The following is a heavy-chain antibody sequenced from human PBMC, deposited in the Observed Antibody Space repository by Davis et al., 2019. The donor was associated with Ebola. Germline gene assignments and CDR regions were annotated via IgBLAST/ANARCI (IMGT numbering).Heavy chain of an antibody. J-gene: IGHJ4*02. CDR2: IYHSGST. V-gene: IGHV4-4*02. CDR1: GGSISSSNW. CDR3: ARDSGWLQSTYFDY. D-gene: IGHD5-24*01. Sequence: SETLSLTCAVSGGSISSSNWWSWVRQPPGKGLEWIGEIYHSGSTNYNPSLKSRVTISVDTSKNQFSLKLSSVTAADTAVYYCARDSGWLQSTYFDYWGQGTLVTVSS.